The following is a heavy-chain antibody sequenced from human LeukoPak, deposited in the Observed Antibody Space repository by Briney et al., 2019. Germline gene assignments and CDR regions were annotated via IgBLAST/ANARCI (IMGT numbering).Heavy chain of an antibody. V-gene: IGHV3-48*01. Sequence: GGSLRLSCAASGFTFGSYSMNWVRQAPGKGLEWVSYISSSSSTIYYADSVKGRFTISRDNAKNSLYLQMNSLRAEDTAVYYCARDSDGGYSGYDWGFDYWGQGTLVTVSS. CDR3: ARDSDGGYSGYDWGFDY. CDR1: GFTFGSYS. J-gene: IGHJ4*02. D-gene: IGHD5-12*01. CDR2: ISSSSSTI.